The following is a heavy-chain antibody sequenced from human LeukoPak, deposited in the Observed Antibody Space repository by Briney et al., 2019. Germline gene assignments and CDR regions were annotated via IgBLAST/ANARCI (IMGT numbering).Heavy chain of an antibody. CDR1: GYTFTSYG. D-gene: IGHD4-17*01. CDR2: ISAYNGNT. J-gene: IGHJ4*02. V-gene: IGHV1-18*01. CDR3: AAHDYGDYPYCFDY. Sequence: ASVKLSCKASGYTFTSYGISWVRHAPGQGLEWMGWISAYNGNTNYAQNLQGRVTMTTDTSTSTAYMELRSLSSDDTAVYYCAAHDYGDYPYCFDYWGQGTLVTVSS.